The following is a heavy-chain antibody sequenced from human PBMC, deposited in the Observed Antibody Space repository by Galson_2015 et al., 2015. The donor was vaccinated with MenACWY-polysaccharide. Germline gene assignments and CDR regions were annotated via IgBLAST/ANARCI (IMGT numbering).Heavy chain of an antibody. CDR2: ISGDGSSI. Sequence: SLRLSCAASGFTFSRSWMHWVRQAPGKGLVWVSRISGDGSSISYADSVKGRFTISRDNAKNTLFLQMNSPRAEDTALYYCVRDDHGLGVDTAISPKKDALDIWGQGTMVTVSS. CDR1: GFTFSRSW. D-gene: IGHD5-18*01. V-gene: IGHV3-74*01. J-gene: IGHJ3*02. CDR3: VRDDHGLGVDTAISPKKDALDI.